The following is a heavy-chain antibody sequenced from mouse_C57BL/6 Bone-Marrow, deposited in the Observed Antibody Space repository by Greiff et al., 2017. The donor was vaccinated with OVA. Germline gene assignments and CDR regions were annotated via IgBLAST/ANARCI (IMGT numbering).Heavy chain of an antibody. CDR2: IDPENGDT. CDR1: GFNIKDDY. Sequence: EVQVVESGAELVRPGASVKLSCTASGFNIKDDYMHWVKQRPEQGLEWIGWIDPENGDTEYASKFQGKATITADTSSNTDYLQLSSLTSEDTAVYYCTSNGNFDYWGQGTTLTVPS. CDR3: TSNGNFDY. J-gene: IGHJ2*01. V-gene: IGHV14-4*01. D-gene: IGHD2-1*01.